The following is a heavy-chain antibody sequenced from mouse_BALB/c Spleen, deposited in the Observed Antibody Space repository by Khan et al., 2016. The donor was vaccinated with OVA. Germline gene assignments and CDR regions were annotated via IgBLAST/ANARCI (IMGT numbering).Heavy chain of an antibody. V-gene: IGHV9-3-1*01. Sequence: QIQLVQSGPELKKPGETVKISCKASGYTFTNYGMNWVKQAPGKGLKWMGWINTYTGEPTYADDFKGRFAFSLETSASTAYLQLNNLKNEDTATYFCARVGYNGTMDYGGQGTSVTVSS. CDR2: INTYTGEP. CDR3: ARVGYNGTMDY. D-gene: IGHD2-14*01. J-gene: IGHJ4*01. CDR1: GYTFTNYG.